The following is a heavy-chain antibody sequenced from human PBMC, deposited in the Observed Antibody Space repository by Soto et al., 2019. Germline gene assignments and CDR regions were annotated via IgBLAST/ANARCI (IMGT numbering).Heavy chain of an antibody. J-gene: IGHJ4*02. CDR3: ARDHYYDSTGYYDY. CDR2: IYYSGST. D-gene: IGHD3-22*01. Sequence: SETLSLTCTVSGGSISSYFWSWIRLPPGKGLEWIGYIYYSGSTKYNPSLKSRVTMSVDTSKNQFSLKLSSVSAADTAVYYCARDHYYDSTGYYDYWGQGTLVTVSS. CDR1: GGSISSYF. V-gene: IGHV4-59*01.